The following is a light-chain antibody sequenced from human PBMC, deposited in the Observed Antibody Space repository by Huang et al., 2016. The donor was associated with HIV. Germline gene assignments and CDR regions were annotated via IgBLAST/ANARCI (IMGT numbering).Light chain of an antibody. CDR1: QCLLHRNGNNS. CDR3: MQALQTPLT. V-gene: IGKV2-28*01. Sequence: DIVMTQSPLSLSVTPGEPASISCRSSQCLLHRNGNNSLDWYLQKPGQSPQLLIYVASSRASGIPDRFNGSGSGTDFTLKISRVEAEDVGVYYCMQALQTPLTFGGGTKVEVK. CDR2: VAS. J-gene: IGKJ4*01.